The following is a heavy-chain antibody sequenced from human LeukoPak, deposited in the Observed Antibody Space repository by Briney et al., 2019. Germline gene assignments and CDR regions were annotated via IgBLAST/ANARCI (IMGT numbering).Heavy chain of an antibody. D-gene: IGHD1-1*01. CDR3: ARDTTGHYDY. CDR1: GFTFYIYA. J-gene: IGHJ4*02. CDR2: IGDDGSHK. V-gene: IGHV3-30-3*01. Sequence: PGGSLRLSCAASGFTFYIYAIYWVRQAPGKGLQWVAVIGDDGSHKDYVDSVKGRFTISRDNSKNTLYLQMNSLRAEDTAVYYCARDTTGHYDYWGQGTLVTVSS.